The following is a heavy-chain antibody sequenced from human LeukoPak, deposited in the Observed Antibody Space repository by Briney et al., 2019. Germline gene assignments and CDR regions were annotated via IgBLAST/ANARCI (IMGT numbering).Heavy chain of an antibody. V-gene: IGHV4-59*12. D-gene: IGHD6-6*01. J-gene: IGHJ3*02. CDR2: ISHSGSP. CDR1: GDSISSFF. CDR3: ARLSISAPNNAFDI. Sequence: SETLSLTCTVSGDSISSFFWSWIRQPPGKGLEWIGYISHSGSPNYNPSLKSRVTLSADTSKNQFSLRLTSVVATDTALYYCARLSISAPNNAFDIWGQGTTVTVSS.